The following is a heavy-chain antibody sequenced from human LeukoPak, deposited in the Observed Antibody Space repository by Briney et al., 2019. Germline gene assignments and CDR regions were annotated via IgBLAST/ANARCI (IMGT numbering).Heavy chain of an antibody. J-gene: IGHJ6*02. CDR1: GGTFSSYA. V-gene: IGHV1-69*05. CDR3: ATERVPTVTRDTYYYGMDV. Sequence: GASVKVSCKASGGTFSSYAISWVRQAPGQGLEWMGGIIPIFGTANYAQKFQGRVTITTDESTSTAYMELSSLRSEDTAVYYCATERVPTVTRDTYYYGMDVWGQGTTVTVSS. CDR2: IIPIFGTA. D-gene: IGHD4-17*01.